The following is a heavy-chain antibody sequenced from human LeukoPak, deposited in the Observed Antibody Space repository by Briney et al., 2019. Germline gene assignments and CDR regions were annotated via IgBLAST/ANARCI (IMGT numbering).Heavy chain of an antibody. CDR1: GYTFTGYY. CDR2: ISAYNGNT. V-gene: IGHV1-18*04. CDR3: ARTRSGMYFDY. J-gene: IGHJ4*02. Sequence: GASVKVSCKASGYTFTGYYMHWVRQAPGQGLEWMGWISAYNGNTNYAQKLQGRVTMTTDTSTSTAYMELRSLRSDDTAVYYCARTRSGMYFDYWGQGTLVTVSS. D-gene: IGHD1-1*01.